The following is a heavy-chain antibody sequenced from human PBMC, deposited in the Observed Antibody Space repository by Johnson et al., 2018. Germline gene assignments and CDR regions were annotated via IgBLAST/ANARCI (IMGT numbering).Heavy chain of an antibody. Sequence: QVQLVESGGGVVQPGTSLRLSCGVSGVTLSNCIMHWVRQAPGKGLEWVALISHDEIDKQYGDSAKDRFTIPRDISKNTVYLQMNSLRDKDTAVYYCAREAYSSGRAGIFAIWGQGTMVTVSS. CDR3: AREAYSSGRAGIFAI. D-gene: IGHD3-22*01. V-gene: IGHV3-30-3*01. CDR1: GVTLSNCI. J-gene: IGHJ3*02. CDR2: ISHDEIDK.